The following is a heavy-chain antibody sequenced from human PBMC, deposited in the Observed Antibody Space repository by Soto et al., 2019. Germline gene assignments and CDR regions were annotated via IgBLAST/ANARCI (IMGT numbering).Heavy chain of an antibody. CDR1: GYTFNSYG. D-gene: IGHD1-7*01. Sequence: QVQLVQSGAEVKKPGASVKVSCKASGYTFNSYGISWVRQAPGQGLEWMRWISAYKANSNYAQKCQGRVTMTTETTTRTAYLELRSLRSDDTAVYYCAGDLKITGTSSYHYIDVWGKGTTVTVSS. CDR3: AGDLKITGTSSYHYIDV. V-gene: IGHV1-18*01. CDR2: ISAYKANS. J-gene: IGHJ6*03.